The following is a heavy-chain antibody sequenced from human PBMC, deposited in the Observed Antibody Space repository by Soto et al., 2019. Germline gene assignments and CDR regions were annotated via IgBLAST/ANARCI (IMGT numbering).Heavy chain of an antibody. J-gene: IGHJ4*02. CDR3: AIHYIQAGLFDS. D-gene: IGHD3-10*01. CDR2: IFGGGDT. Sequence: EVQLVGTGGGLIQPGGSLRLSCTVSGFTVSNSFLSWVRQPPGKGLEWVSAIFGGGDTYYSDSVKGRFTISRDNSRNTLYLQMTSLRAEDTDDYYCAIHYIQAGLFDSWGQGTLLTVSS. V-gene: IGHV3-53*02. CDR1: GFTVSNSF.